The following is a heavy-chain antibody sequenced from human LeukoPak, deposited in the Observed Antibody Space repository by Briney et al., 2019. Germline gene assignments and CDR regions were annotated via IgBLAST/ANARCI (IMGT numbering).Heavy chain of an antibody. CDR2: IYTSAST. V-gene: IGHV4-61*02. D-gene: IGHD3-22*01. J-gene: IGHJ5*02. Sequence: SETLSLTCTVSGGSISGGSYYWSWIRQPAGKGLEWIGRIYTSASTNYNPSLKSRVTISVDTSKNQFSLKLSSVTAADTAVYYCARDHYDSSGYYYWFDPWGQGTLVTVSS. CDR3: ARDHYDSSGYYYWFDP. CDR1: GGSISGGSYY.